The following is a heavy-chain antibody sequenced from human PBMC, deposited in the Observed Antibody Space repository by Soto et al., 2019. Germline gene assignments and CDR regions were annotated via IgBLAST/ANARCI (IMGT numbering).Heavy chain of an antibody. Sequence: QVQLLESGGVVVQPGRSLRLSCAASGFTFSSSGMHWVRQAPGKGLEWVAVISYDGSNKYYADSGKGRFTISRDNSKNTLYLQMNSLRAEDTAVYYCAKDVFVFRYSYGVHWGQGTLVTVSS. CDR1: GFTFSSSG. CDR2: ISYDGSNK. J-gene: IGHJ4*02. V-gene: IGHV3-30*18. D-gene: IGHD5-18*01. CDR3: AKDVFVFRYSYGVH.